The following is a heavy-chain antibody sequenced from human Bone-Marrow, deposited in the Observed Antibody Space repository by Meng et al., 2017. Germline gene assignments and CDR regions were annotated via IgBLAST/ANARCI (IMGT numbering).Heavy chain of an antibody. CDR1: GGSISGSSW. V-gene: IGHV4-4*02. D-gene: IGHD2-2*01. CDR2: IYHTGST. J-gene: IGHJ5*02. CDR3: ARGYCSTTNCNWFDP. Sequence: QVQLQESGPGLVKPSGTLSLTCPVSGGSISGSSWWTWVRQHPGKGLEWIGEIYHTGSTNYNPSLKSRVTISVDKSKNQFSLKLSSVTAADTAVYYCARGYCSTTNCNWFDPWGQGTLVTVSS.